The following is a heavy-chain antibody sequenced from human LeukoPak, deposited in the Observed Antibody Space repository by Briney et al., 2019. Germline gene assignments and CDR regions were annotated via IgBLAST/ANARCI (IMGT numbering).Heavy chain of an antibody. V-gene: IGHV4-39*01. Sequence: PSETLSLTCTVSGGSISSSSYYWGWIRQSPGKGLEWIGSIYYSGSIHYSPSLKSRVTISADMSKNQFSLKLNSVTAADTAVYYCARVGRKFLFPTGRGRYGAFDIWGQGTMVTVSS. D-gene: IGHD1-14*01. J-gene: IGHJ3*02. CDR1: GGSISSSSYY. CDR2: IYYSGSI. CDR3: ARVGRKFLFPTGRGRYGAFDI.